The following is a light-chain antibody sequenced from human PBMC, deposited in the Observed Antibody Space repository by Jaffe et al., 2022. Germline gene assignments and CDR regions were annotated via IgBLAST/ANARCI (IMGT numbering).Light chain of an antibody. Sequence: EIVMTQSPATLSVSPGERATLSCRASQSVSSNLAWYQQKPGQAPRLLIYGASTRATGIPARFSGSGSGTEFTLTISSLQSEDFAVYYCQQYNNPEKTFGQGTKVEIK. CDR2: GAS. CDR3: QQYNNPEKT. CDR1: QSVSSN. J-gene: IGKJ1*01. V-gene: IGKV3-15*01.